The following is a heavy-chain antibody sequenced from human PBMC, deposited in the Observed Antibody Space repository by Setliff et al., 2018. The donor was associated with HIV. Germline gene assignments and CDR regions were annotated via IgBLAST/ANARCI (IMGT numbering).Heavy chain of an antibody. J-gene: IGHJ5*02. CDR1: GYTFTSYA. CDR2: INAGNGNT. V-gene: IGHV1-3*01. Sequence: ASVKVSCKASGYTFTSYAMHWVRQAPGQRLEWMGWINAGNGNTKYSQKFQGRVTITADKSTSTAYMELNSLTSDDTAVYYCARGHLDYDYWEDILGNWFDPWGQGTLVTVSS. CDR3: ARGHLDYDYWEDILGNWFDP. D-gene: IGHD3-3*01.